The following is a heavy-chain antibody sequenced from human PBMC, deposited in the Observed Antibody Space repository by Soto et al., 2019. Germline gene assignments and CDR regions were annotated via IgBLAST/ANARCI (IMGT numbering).Heavy chain of an antibody. D-gene: IGHD4-17*01. Sequence: SGPTLVNPTQTLTLTCTFSGVSLSTSGVGVGWIRQPPGKALEWLAIIYWNDDKRYSPSLKSRLTITKDTSKNQAVLTMTNMDPVDTATYYCARLDDYGDYWYFDLWGRGTPVTVSS. CDR1: GVSLSTSGVG. CDR2: IYWNDDK. CDR3: ARLDDYGDYWYFDL. V-gene: IGHV2-5*01. J-gene: IGHJ2*01.